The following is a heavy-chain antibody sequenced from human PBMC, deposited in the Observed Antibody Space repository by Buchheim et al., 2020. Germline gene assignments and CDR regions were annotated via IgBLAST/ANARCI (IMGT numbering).Heavy chain of an antibody. CDR1: GGSISSYY. CDR3: ARHDVDYYDSSGYYNY. Sequence: QVQLQESGPGLVKPSETLSLTCTVSGGSISSYYWSWIRQPPGKGLEWIGYIYYSGSTNYNPSLKSRVTISVDTSKNQFSLKLSSVTAADTDVYYCARHDVDYYDSSGYYNYWGQGTL. CDR2: IYYSGST. J-gene: IGHJ4*02. V-gene: IGHV4-59*08. D-gene: IGHD3-22*01.